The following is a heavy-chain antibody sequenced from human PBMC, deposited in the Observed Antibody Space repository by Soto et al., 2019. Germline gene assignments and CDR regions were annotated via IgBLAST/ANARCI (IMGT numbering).Heavy chain of an antibody. CDR2: ISSSSNNM. D-gene: IGHD1-1*01. V-gene: IGHV3-21*02. CDR3: ARDLASATGTFDY. CDR1: GFTFSGYS. Sequence: EVQLVESGGGLVKPGGSLRLSCAGSGFTFSGYSMNWVRQAPGKGLEWVSSISSSSNNMYYADSVKGRFTMSRDNAKNSPYLQMNSLRVNDTAVYYCARDLASATGTFDYWGQGTLVTVSS. J-gene: IGHJ4*02.